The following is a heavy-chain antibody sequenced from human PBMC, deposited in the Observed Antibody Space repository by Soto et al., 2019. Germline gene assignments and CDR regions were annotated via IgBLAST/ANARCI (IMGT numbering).Heavy chain of an antibody. D-gene: IGHD2-21*01. V-gene: IGHV1-3*01. CDR1: GYAFTTSA. CDR2: INPATGDT. CDR3: ARASRRSKLLPIYFDP. J-gene: IGHJ5*02. Sequence: QVHLVQSGAEVQKPGASVRISCQASGYAFTTSAIHWVRQAPGQSLEWMGWINPATGDTKYSQNVRGRVTFALDTSATPAYMDLRSLASHDTAVYYCARASRRSKLLPIYFDPWGQGTQVTVSS.